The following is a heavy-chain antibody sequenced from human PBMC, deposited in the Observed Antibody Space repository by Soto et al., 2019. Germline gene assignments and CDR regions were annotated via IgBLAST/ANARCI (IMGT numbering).Heavy chain of an antibody. CDR3: AIRITGTMGYYYYGMDV. CDR2: IYYSGST. V-gene: IGHV4-59*12. CDR1: GGSISSYY. D-gene: IGHD1-7*01. J-gene: IGHJ6*02. Sequence: SETLSLTCTVSGGSISSYYWSWIRQPPGKGLEWIGYIYYSGSTNYNPSLKSRVTISVDTSKNQFSLKLSSVTAADTAVYYCAIRITGTMGYYYYGMDVWGQGTTVTVSS.